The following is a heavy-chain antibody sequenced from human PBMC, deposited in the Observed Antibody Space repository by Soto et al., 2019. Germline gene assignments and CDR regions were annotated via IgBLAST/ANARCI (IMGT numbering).Heavy chain of an antibody. Sequence: SETLSLTCTVSGGSISSYYWSWIRQPPGKGLEWIGYIYYSGSTNYNPSLKSRVTISVDTSKKTVYLQMNSLRAEDTAVYYCAKGVPGIAVAGTGYFQHWGQGTLVTVSS. D-gene: IGHD6-19*01. J-gene: IGHJ1*01. V-gene: IGHV4-59*12. CDR3: AKGVPGIAVAGTGYFQH. CDR1: GGSISSYY. CDR2: IYYSGST.